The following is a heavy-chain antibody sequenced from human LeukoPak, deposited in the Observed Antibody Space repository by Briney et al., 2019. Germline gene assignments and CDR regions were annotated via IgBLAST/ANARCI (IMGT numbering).Heavy chain of an antibody. Sequence: GALRLSCAASGFTFSSYGMHWVRQAPGKGLEWVAVISYDGSNKYYADSVKGRFTISRDNSKNTLYLQMNSLRAEDTAVYYCAPPLDPWGQGTLVTLSS. CDR3: APPLDP. CDR1: GFTFSSYG. V-gene: IGHV3-30*03. J-gene: IGHJ5*02. CDR2: ISYDGSNK.